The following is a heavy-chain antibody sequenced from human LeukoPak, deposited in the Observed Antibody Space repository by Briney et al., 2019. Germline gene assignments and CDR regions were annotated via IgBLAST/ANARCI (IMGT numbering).Heavy chain of an antibody. CDR3: ARGPPRGKYYYMDV. CDR1: GFTFSSFD. CDR2: IGTASDT. V-gene: IGHV3-13*01. Sequence: GGSLRLSCAASGFTFSSFDMHWVRHPTGQGLEWVSTIGTASDTYYPGSVEGRFTLSRDNAKNSLYLQMNSLTAGDTAVYYCARGPPRGKYYYMDVWGKGDHGHRLL. J-gene: IGHJ6*03. D-gene: IGHD1-1*01.